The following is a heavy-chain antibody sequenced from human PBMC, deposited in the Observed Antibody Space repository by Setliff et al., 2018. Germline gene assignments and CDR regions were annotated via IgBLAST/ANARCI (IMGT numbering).Heavy chain of an antibody. CDR3: ARAPLESGYYYGQGHYFDY. CDR1: GYSFTKYF. Sequence: WASVKVSCKTSGYSFTKYFLHWVRQAPGQGLEWMGRVFTATDDTQFRTEFQGRVSVTRDTSMSTTYMELSGLRSDDTAVYYCARAPLESGYYYGQGHYFDYWGQGTLVTVSS. J-gene: IGHJ4*02. V-gene: IGHV1-2*06. CDR2: VFTATDDT. D-gene: IGHD5-18*01.